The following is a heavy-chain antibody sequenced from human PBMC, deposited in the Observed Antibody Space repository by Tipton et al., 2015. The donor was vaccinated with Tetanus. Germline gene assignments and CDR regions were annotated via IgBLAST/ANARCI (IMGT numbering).Heavy chain of an antibody. J-gene: IGHJ6*02. CDR2: IYSSGSA. CDR1: DGSSRNYY. CDR3: ARDSNFYSYSYKGMDV. V-gene: IGHV4-59*01. D-gene: IGHD4-11*01. Sequence: TLSLTCSVSDGSSRNYYWSWIRQPPGKGLEWIGNIYSSGSANYNPPLRSRVTISVAASKDRFSLKMISVTPADTAVYYCARDSNFYSYSYKGMDVWGQGTTVTVSS.